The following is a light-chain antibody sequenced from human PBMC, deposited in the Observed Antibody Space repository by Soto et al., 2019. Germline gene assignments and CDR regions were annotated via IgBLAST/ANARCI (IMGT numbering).Light chain of an antibody. Sequence: QSALTQPRSVSGSPGQSVTISCTGTSSDAGGYNYVSWYQQHPGKAPKLMIYDVSKRPSGVPDRFSGSKSGNTASLTISGLQAEDESDYYCCSYAGSHWVFGGGTKVTVL. CDR3: CSYAGSHWV. J-gene: IGLJ3*02. V-gene: IGLV2-11*01. CDR1: SSDAGGYNY. CDR2: DVS.